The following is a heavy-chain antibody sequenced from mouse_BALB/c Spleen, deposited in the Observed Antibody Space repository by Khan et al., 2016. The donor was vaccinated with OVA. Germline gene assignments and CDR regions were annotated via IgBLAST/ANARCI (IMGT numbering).Heavy chain of an antibody. CDR2: INPSTGYN. V-gene: IGHV1-7*01. CDR3: STLGHYGGNYYFAMDY. CDR1: GYTFSTHW. D-gene: IGHD1-1*01. J-gene: IGHJ4*01. Sequence: QVQLQQSGAELAKPGASVMMSCKASGYTFSTHWIHWVKQRPGQGLEWIGYINPSTGYNEYNQKFKDKATLTADKSSTTAYMQLSSLTSEDSAVYFCSTLGHYGGNYYFAMDYWGQGTSVTVSS.